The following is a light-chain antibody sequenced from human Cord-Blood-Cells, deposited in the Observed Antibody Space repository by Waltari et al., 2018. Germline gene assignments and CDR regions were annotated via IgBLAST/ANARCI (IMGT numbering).Light chain of an antibody. V-gene: IGLV2-23*01. Sequence: QSALTQPASVSGSPGQSITISCTGTSSDVGSYYLASWYQQHPGKAPKPMIYEGSKRPSGVSNRFSGSKSGNTASLTISGLQAEDEADYCCCSYAGSSSYVFGTGTKVTVL. J-gene: IGLJ1*01. CDR2: EGS. CDR3: CSYAGSSSYV. CDR1: SSDVGSYYL.